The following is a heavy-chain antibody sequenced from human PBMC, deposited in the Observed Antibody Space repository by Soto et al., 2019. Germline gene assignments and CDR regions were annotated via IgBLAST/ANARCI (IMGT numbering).Heavy chain of an antibody. D-gene: IGHD6-13*01. CDR1: GFTFSSYS. CDR2: ISSSSSYI. CDR3: ARDRAGVAAAGYYAFDI. Sequence: GGSLRLSCAASGFTFSSYSMNWVRQAPGKGLEWVSSISSSSSYIYYADSVKGRFTISRDNAKNSLYLQMNSLRAEDTAVYYCARDRAGVAAAGYYAFDIWGQGTMVTVSS. V-gene: IGHV3-21*01. J-gene: IGHJ3*02.